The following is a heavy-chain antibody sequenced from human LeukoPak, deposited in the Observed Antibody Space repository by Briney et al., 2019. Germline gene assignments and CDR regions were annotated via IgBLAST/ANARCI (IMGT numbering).Heavy chain of an antibody. CDR3: ARDFLRWLVKLDY. D-gene: IGHD6-19*01. CDR2: ISSDGINK. V-gene: IGHV3-30*04. Sequence: PGGSLRLSCAASGFTFTSYSMNWVRQTPGKGLEWVALISSDGINKYYADSVKGRFTISRDNSKNTMYLQMNSLRRGDTAVYYCARDFLRWLVKLDYWGQGTLVTVSS. CDR1: GFTFTSYS. J-gene: IGHJ4*02.